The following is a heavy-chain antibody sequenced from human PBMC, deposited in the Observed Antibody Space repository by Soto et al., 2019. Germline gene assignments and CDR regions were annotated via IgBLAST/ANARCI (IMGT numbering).Heavy chain of an antibody. V-gene: IGHV1-69*08. CDR2: ILPNLGIA. Sequence: QVQLVQSGAEVKKPGSSVKVSCKASGGTFSSYTISWVRQARGQGLEWMGRILPNLGIANYAQKLQGRVTITADTSTSTIYMELSSLRSEDTAVYYCARDGSDDAFNYWGQGTVVTVSS. D-gene: IGHD1-26*01. J-gene: IGHJ4*02. CDR1: GGTFSSYT. CDR3: ARDGSDDAFNY.